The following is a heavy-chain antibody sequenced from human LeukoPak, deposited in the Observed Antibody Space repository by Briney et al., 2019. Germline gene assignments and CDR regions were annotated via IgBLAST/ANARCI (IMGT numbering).Heavy chain of an antibody. Sequence: ASVNVSCKASGYTFTGYYMHWVRQAPGQGLEWMGWINPNSGGTNYAQKFQGRVTMTRDTSISTAYMELSRLTSDDTAVYYCARLLDTSITPWGQGTLVTVSS. D-gene: IGHD5-18*01. J-gene: IGHJ5*02. CDR2: INPNSGGT. V-gene: IGHV1-2*02. CDR1: GYTFTGYY. CDR3: ARLLDTSITP.